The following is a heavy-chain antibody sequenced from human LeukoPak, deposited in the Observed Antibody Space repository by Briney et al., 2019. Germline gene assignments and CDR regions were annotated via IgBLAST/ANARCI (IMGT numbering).Heavy chain of an antibody. CDR3: ARDPRTSSCYFFDY. V-gene: IGHV3-30*01. J-gene: IGHJ4*02. D-gene: IGHD2-2*01. Sequence: GRSLRLSCAASGFTFSSYAMHWVRQAPGKGLEGVAVISYDGSNKYYADSVKGRFTISRDNSKNTLYLQMNSLRAEDTAVYYCARDPRTSSCYFFDYWGQGTLVTVSS. CDR2: ISYDGSNK. CDR1: GFTFSSYA.